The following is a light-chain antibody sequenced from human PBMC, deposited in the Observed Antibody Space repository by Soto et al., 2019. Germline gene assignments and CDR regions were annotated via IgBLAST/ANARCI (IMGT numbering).Light chain of an antibody. V-gene: IGKV3-20*01. J-gene: IGKJ1*01. Sequence: EIVLTQSPGTLSLSPGERAILSCRASQSVSSSYLAWYQQKPGQAPRLLIYGASTRATGIPDRFSGSGSGTDFTLTINRLEPEDFAVYYCQQYGSSPPWTFGQGTKVEIK. CDR2: GAS. CDR1: QSVSSSY. CDR3: QQYGSSPPWT.